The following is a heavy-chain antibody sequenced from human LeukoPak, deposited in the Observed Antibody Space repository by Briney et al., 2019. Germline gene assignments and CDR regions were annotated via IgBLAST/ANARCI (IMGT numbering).Heavy chain of an antibody. Sequence: GGSLRLSCAASGFTFSIYNMNWVRQAPGKGLEWVSSISSSSSYIYYADSVKGRFTISRDNAKSSLYLQMNSLRAEDTAVYYCARLTTTVTTPFDYWGQGTLVTVSS. J-gene: IGHJ4*02. D-gene: IGHD4-17*01. CDR1: GFTFSIYN. V-gene: IGHV3-21*01. CDR2: ISSSSSYI. CDR3: ARLTTTVTTPFDY.